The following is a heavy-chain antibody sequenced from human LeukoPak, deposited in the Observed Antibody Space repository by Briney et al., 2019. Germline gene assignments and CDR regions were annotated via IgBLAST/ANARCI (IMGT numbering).Heavy chain of an antibody. Sequence: GGSLRLSCAASGFTFSSYRMNWVRQAPGKGLEWVSSISSSSSYIYYADSVKGRFTISRDNAKNSLYLQMNSLRAEDTAVYYCARVGTSSSGWQFDYWGQGTPVTVSS. D-gene: IGHD6-19*01. CDR1: GFTFSSYR. CDR3: ARVGTSSSGWQFDY. CDR2: ISSSSSYI. V-gene: IGHV3-21*01. J-gene: IGHJ4*02.